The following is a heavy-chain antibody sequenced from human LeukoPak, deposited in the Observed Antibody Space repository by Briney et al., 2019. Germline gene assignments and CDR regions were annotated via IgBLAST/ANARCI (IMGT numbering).Heavy chain of an antibody. J-gene: IGHJ6*03. CDR2: ISSSGSTI. CDR1: GFTFSSYE. Sequence: PGGSLRLSCAASGFTFSSYEMNWVRQAPEKGLEWVSYISSSGSTIYYADSVKGRFTISRDNAKNSLYLQMNSLRAEDTAVYYCARDLVGYMDVWGKGTTVTVSS. CDR3: ARDLVGYMDV. V-gene: IGHV3-48*03. D-gene: IGHD1-26*01.